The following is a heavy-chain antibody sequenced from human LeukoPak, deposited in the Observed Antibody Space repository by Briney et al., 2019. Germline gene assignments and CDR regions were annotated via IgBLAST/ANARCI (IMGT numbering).Heavy chain of an antibody. CDR3: ARRTSYYYDSSGPGRWFDP. J-gene: IGHJ5*02. CDR2: INHSGST. D-gene: IGHD3-22*01. CDR1: GGSFSGYY. V-gene: IGHV4-34*01. Sequence: PSETLSLTCAVYGGSFSGYYWSWIRQSPGKGLEWIGEINHSGSTNYNPSLKSRVTMSVDTSKNQFSLKLSSVTAADTAVYYCARRTSYYYDSSGPGRWFDPWGQGALVTVSS.